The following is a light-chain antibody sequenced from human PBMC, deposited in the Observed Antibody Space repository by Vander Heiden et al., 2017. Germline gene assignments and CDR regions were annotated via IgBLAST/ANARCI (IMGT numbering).Light chain of an antibody. V-gene: IGKV4-1*01. Sequence: DILMTQSPYSLAVSLGERPTINCKSSQSVLYSSNNKNYLAWYQQKPGKPPKLLIYWASTRESGVPDRFSGSGSGTDFTLTISSLQAEDVAVYYCQQDYSTPHTFGGGTKVEIK. J-gene: IGKJ4*01. CDR2: WAS. CDR1: QSVLYSSNNKNY. CDR3: QQDYSTPHT.